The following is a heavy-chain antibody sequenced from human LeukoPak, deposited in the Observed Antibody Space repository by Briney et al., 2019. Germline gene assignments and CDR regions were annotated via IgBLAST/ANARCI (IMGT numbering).Heavy chain of an antibody. CDR2: ISCDENNK. CDR1: GFTFSSYA. J-gene: IGHJ6*03. CDR3: ARGWGYCSTTSCHTELYYYYYMYV. V-gene: IGHV3-30*04. D-gene: IGHD2-2*01. Sequence: GGSLRLSCAASGFTFSSYAIHWVRQAPGKGLEWVAVISCDENNKYYADSVKGRFTISRDNSKNTLYLQMNSLRAEDTAVYYCARGWGYCSTTSCHTELYYYYYMYVWGKGATVTVSS.